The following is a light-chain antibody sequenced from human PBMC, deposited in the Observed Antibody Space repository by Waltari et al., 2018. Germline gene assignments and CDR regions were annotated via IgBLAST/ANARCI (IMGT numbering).Light chain of an antibody. CDR3: QKYDFLPAT. J-gene: IGKJ1*01. V-gene: IGKV3-20*01. CDR1: QGVGKY. CDR2: HTS. Sequence: EIVLSQSPGTLSLSPGERATLSCRASQGVGKYLAWYQQRPGQASRLLLYHTSIRATGIPDRLSGSGYGTDFSLTISRLEPEDFAVYYCQKYDFLPATFGQGTTVEIK.